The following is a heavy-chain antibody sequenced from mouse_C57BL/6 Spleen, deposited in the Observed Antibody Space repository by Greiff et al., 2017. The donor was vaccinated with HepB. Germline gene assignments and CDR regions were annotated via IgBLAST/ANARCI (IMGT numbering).Heavy chain of an antibody. J-gene: IGHJ2*01. CDR1: GFTFSSYT. Sequence: EVQLVESGGGLVKPGGSLKLSCAASGFTFSSYTMSWVRQTPEKRLEWVATISGGGGNTYYPDSVKGRFTISRDNAKNTLYLQMSSLRSEDTALYYCARSITTVVNYFDYWGQGTTLTVSS. D-gene: IGHD1-1*01. CDR3: ARSITTVVNYFDY. V-gene: IGHV5-9*01. CDR2: ISGGGGNT.